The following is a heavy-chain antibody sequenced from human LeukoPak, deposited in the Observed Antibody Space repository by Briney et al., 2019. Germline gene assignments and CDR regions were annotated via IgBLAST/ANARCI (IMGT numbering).Heavy chain of an antibody. CDR1: GFTFSSYA. V-gene: IGHV3-30-3*01. CDR2: ISYDGSNK. Sequence: GGSLRLSCAASGFTFSSYAMHWVRQAPGKGLEWVAVISYDGSNKYYADSVKGRFTIARDNAKNSLYLQMNGLRLNDTAVYYCARRLAVVGQGIDNWGQGTLVTVSS. D-gene: IGHD6-19*01. J-gene: IGHJ4*02. CDR3: ARRLAVVGQGIDN.